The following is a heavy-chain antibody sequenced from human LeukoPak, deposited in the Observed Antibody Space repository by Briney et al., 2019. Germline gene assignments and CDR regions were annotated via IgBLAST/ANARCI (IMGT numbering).Heavy chain of an antibody. Sequence: SETLSLTCTVSGGSISSYYWSWIRQPPGKGLEWIGSIYYSGSTYYNPSLKSRVTISVDTSKNQFSLKLSSVTAADTAVYYCATRRDDFWSGYYWYGVAWGQGTLVTVSS. V-gene: IGHV4-59*05. CDR1: GGSISSYY. D-gene: IGHD3-3*01. CDR2: IYYSGST. CDR3: ATRRDDFWSGYYWYGVA. J-gene: IGHJ5*02.